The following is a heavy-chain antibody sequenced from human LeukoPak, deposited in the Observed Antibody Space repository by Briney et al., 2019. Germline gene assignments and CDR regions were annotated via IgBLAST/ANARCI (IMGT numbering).Heavy chain of an antibody. CDR2: IKTKTDGGTT. V-gene: IGHV3-15*01. J-gene: IGHJ4*02. D-gene: IGHD2-21*02. Sequence: NTGGSLRLSCAASGFTFSNAWMSWVRQAPGKGLEWVGRIKTKTDGGTTDYAAPVKGRFTISRDDSKNTLYLQMNSLKTEDTAVYYCTTDRIPGRFAVVTAGMRDFDYWGQGTLVTVSS. CDR1: GFTFSNAW. CDR3: TTDRIPGRFAVVTAGMRDFDY.